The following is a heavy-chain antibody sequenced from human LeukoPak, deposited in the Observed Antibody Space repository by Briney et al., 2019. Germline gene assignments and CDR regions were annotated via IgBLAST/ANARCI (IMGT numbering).Heavy chain of an antibody. Sequence: ASVKVSCKASGYTFTNYYIHWMRQAPGQGLEWMGIINPSGGSPSYESEFQGRVTMPRDTSTSTVYMELSSLRSEDTAVYYCAREREFGSGSYYFDYWGQGTLVTVSS. J-gene: IGHJ4*02. D-gene: IGHD6-19*01. CDR1: GYTFTNYY. CDR3: AREREFGSGSYYFDY. V-gene: IGHV1-46*01. CDR2: INPSGGSP.